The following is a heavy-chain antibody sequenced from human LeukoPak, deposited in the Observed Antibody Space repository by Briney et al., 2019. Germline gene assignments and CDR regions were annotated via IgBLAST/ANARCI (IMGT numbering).Heavy chain of an antibody. J-gene: IGHJ3*02. CDR1: GGSFSGYY. CDR3: ARAPFYGDYVNAFDI. Sequence: PSETLSLTCAVYGGSFSGYYWSWIRQPPGKGLEWIGEINHSGSTNYNPSLKSQVTISVDTSKDQFSLKLSSVTAADTAVYYCARAPFYGDYVNAFDIWGQETMVTVSS. CDR2: INHSGST. D-gene: IGHD4-17*01. V-gene: IGHV4-34*01.